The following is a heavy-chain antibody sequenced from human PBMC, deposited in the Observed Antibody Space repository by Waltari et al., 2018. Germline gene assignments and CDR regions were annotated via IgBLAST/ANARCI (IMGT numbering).Heavy chain of an antibody. CDR1: GFPFSPYP. CDR2: ITASGLM. Sequence: ERQLLESGGALVQPGGSLRLSCAASGFPFSPYPMNWVRQAPGQGLEWVAVITASGLMDYGDSVKGRFIISRDNSKNTLYLEMYRLRVEDTARYYCAKDEGARLAPTFGMDAWGQGTTVIVS. V-gene: IGHV3-23*01. CDR3: AKDEGARLAPTFGMDA. D-gene: IGHD6-6*01. J-gene: IGHJ6*02.